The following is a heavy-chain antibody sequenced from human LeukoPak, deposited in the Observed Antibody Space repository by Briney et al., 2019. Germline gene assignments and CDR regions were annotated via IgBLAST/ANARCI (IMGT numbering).Heavy chain of an antibody. CDR1: GGSFSGYY. CDR3: ARQDPYCSGGSCYLSTRYYYYGMDV. CDR2: INHSGST. V-gene: IGHV4-34*01. D-gene: IGHD2-15*01. Sequence: SETLSLTCAVYGGSFSGYYWSWIRQPPGKGLEWIGEINHSGSTNYNPSLKSRVTISVDTSKNQFSLKLSSVTAADTAVYYCARQDPYCSGGSCYLSTRYYYYGMDVWGQGTAVTVSS. J-gene: IGHJ6*02.